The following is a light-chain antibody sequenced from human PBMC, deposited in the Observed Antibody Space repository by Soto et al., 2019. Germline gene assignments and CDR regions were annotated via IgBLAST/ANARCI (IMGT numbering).Light chain of an antibody. Sequence: QSVLAQPASVSGSPGQSITISCTGTSSDVGGFKYVSRYQQHPGKAPKLMIYEVSNRPSGVSNRFSGSKSGNTASLTISGLQAEDEADYYCGSYTTSSTPYVFGTGTKVTVL. CDR1: SSDVGGFKY. CDR2: EVS. V-gene: IGLV2-14*01. J-gene: IGLJ1*01. CDR3: GSYTTSSTPYV.